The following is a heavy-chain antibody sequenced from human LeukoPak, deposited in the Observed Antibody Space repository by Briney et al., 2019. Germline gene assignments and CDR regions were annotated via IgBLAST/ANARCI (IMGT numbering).Heavy chain of an antibody. J-gene: IGHJ6*03. Sequence: GASVKVSCKASGYTFTSYDINWVRQATGQGLEWMGWMNPNSGNTGYAQKFQGRVTITRNTSISTAYMELSSLRSEDTAVYYCARGEGLFYYYYMDVWGKGTTVTVSS. V-gene: IGHV1-8*03. CDR1: GYTFTSYD. CDR3: ARGEGLFYYYYMDV. D-gene: IGHD2-15*01. CDR2: MNPNSGNT.